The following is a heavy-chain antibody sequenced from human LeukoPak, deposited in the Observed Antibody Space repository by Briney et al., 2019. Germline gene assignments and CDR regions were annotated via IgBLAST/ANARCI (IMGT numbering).Heavy chain of an antibody. CDR1: GGSISSYY. V-gene: IGHV4-59*01. CDR3: ARDLGLGNWFDP. J-gene: IGHJ5*02. D-gene: IGHD3/OR15-3a*01. Sequence: SETLSLTCTVSGGSISSYYWSWIRQPPGKGLEWIGYIYYSGSTNYNPSLKSRVTLSVDTSKNQFSLKLSSVTAADTAVYYCARDLGLGNWFDPWGQGTLVTVSS. CDR2: IYYSGST.